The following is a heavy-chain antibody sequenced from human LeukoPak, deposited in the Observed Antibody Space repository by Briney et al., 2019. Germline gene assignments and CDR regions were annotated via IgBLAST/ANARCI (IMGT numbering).Heavy chain of an antibody. CDR2: INHSGST. V-gene: IGHV4-34*01. J-gene: IGHJ4*02. D-gene: IGHD5-12*01. CDR1: GGSFSGYY. Sequence: SETLSLTCAVYGGSFSGYYWSWIRQPPGKGLEWIGEINHSGSTNYSPSLKSRVTISVDTSKIQFSLKLSSVTAADTAVYYCARGGKWLRFPSGYWGQGTLVTVSS. CDR3: ARGGKWLRFPSGY.